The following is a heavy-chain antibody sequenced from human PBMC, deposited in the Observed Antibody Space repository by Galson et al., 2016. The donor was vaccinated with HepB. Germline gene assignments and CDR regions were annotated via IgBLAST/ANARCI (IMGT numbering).Heavy chain of an antibody. Sequence: SLRLSCAASGFSFSTYAMRWVRQAPGKGLDLVSCISPSGVDTSYADSVKGRFTISRDNSKSTLYLQMNSLRVEGSALYYCAKDMALPADGAEFDYWGQGTRVTVSS. CDR2: ISPSGVDT. J-gene: IGHJ4*02. CDR1: GFSFSTYA. CDR3: AKDMALPADGAEFDY. V-gene: IGHV3-23*01. D-gene: IGHD2-2*01.